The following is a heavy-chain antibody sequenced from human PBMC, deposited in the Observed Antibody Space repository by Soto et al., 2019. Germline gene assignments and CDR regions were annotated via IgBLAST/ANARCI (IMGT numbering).Heavy chain of an antibody. Sequence: GGSMSLSCAAAGVKFVDYGMNWVRPAPGRGLEWVSGLSTTGGNTYYADSVKGRFTISRDNSKNTLYLQMNSLRAEDMAVYYCANGNGNSNWFDPWGQGTLVTVSS. CDR2: LSTTGGNT. D-gene: IGHD1-1*01. CDR1: GVKFVDYG. J-gene: IGHJ5*02. CDR3: ANGNGNSNWFDP. V-gene: IGHV3-23*01.